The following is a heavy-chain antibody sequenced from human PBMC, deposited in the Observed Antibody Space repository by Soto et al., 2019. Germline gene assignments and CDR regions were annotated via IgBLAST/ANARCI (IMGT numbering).Heavy chain of an antibody. CDR2: IDPSDSQT. Sequence: PGESLKISCKGSGYSFAGYWITWVRQKPGKGLEWMGRIDPSDSQTYYSPSFRGHVTISVTKSITTVFLQWSSLKASDTAMYYCARQPYSSWIFGDSAYGMDVWGQGTTVTVSS. CDR1: GYSFAGYW. V-gene: IGHV5-10-1*01. CDR3: ARQPYSSWIFGDSAYGMDV. J-gene: IGHJ6*02. D-gene: IGHD6-6*01.